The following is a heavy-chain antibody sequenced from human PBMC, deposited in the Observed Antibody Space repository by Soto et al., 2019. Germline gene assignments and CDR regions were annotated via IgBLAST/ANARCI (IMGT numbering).Heavy chain of an antibody. CDR2: ISSSGTSA. V-gene: IGHV3-11*01. Sequence: GGSMRLSCAASGVSFNAVYMSWIRQAPNKGLEYISYISSSGTSANYADSVKGRFTISRDNAKNSLYLQMNSLRAEDTAVYYCARSHLYYDSSGYPDYWGQGTLVTVSS. CDR3: ARSHLYYDSSGYPDY. CDR1: GVSFNAVY. J-gene: IGHJ4*02. D-gene: IGHD3-22*01.